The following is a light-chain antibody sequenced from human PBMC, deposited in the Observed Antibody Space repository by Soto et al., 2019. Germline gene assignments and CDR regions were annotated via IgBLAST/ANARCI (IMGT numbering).Light chain of an antibody. CDR1: QSVSTS. CDR2: HSS. CDR3: QQTFNNRLS. J-gene: IGKJ4*01. V-gene: IGKV1-39*01. Sequence: DIQMTQSPSSLSASVGARVTTTCRASQSVSTSVNWYQQLGGKAPKLLIQHSSTLQSGVPSRFSGSGSGTDFTLTISSLQPEDCATYYCQQTFNNRLSFGGGTKVDIK.